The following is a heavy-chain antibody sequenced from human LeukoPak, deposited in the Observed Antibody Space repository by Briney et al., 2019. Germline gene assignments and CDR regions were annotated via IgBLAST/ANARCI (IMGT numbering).Heavy chain of an antibody. CDR2: INPNSGAT. V-gene: IGHV1-2*02. CDR1: GYTLTGYY. CDR3: ARSRITTIPNFDY. D-gene: IGHD3-22*01. J-gene: IGHJ4*02. Sequence: ASVKVSCXASGYTLTGYYLHWVRQAPGQGLEWMGWINPNSGATNNAQSFQGRVTVSRDTSISTAYMELSKVTSDDTGVYYCARSRITTIPNFDYWGQGALVTVSS.